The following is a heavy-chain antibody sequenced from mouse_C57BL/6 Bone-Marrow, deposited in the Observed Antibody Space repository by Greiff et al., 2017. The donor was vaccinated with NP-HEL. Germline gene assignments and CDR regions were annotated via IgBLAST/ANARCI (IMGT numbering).Heavy chain of an antibody. CDR1: GFNIKDYY. V-gene: IGHV14-2*01. D-gene: IGHD2-5*01. Sequence: VQLQQSGAELVKPGASVKLSCTASGFNIKDYYMHWVKQRTEQGLEWIGRIDPEDGETKSAPKFQGQATITADTSSNTAYLQRSSLTSEDTAVYYCARVLSSNSRDYWGQGTSVTVSS. CDR2: IDPEDGET. CDR3: ARVLSSNSRDY. J-gene: IGHJ4*01.